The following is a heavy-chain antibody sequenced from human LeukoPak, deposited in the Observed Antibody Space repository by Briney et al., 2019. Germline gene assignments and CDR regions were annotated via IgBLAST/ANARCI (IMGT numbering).Heavy chain of an antibody. Sequence: PGGSLRLSCAASGFTFSSYWMSWVRQAPGKGLEWVANIKQDGSDKSYVDSVRGRFTVARDTAKNLLYLQMNSLRVEDTAVYYCARNGFVWASGIDYGWFDSWGQGTLVTVPS. V-gene: IGHV3-7*05. D-gene: IGHD4-17*01. J-gene: IGHJ5*01. CDR1: GFTFSSYW. CDR2: IKQDGSDK. CDR3: ARNGFVWASGIDYGWFDS.